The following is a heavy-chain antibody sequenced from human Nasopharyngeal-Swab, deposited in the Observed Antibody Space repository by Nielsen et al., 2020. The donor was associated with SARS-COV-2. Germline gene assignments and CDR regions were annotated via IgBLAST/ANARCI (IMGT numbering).Heavy chain of an antibody. CDR2: ISYDGSNK. V-gene: IGHV3-30-3*01. J-gene: IGHJ6*03. Sequence: WIRQPPGKGLEWAAVISYDGSNKYYADSVKGRFTISRDNSKNTLYLQMNSLRAEDTAVYYCARVEAGGEWELLPYYYYYMDVWGKGTTVTVSS. CDR3: ARVEAGGEWELLPYYYYYMDV. D-gene: IGHD1-26*01.